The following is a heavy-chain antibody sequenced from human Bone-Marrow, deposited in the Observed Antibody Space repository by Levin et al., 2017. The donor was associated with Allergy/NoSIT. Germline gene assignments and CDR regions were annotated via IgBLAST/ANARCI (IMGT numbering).Heavy chain of an antibody. Sequence: GGSLRLSCAASGFTFSTYVMHWVRLVPGKGLLWVSRINTDGSITNYADSVQGRFTVSRDNAKNTLYLQMDSLRAEDTAVYYCARDLRSFGGANAFHYWGQGTLVTVSS. CDR3: ARDLRSFGGANAFHY. D-gene: IGHD3-10*01. CDR1: GFTFSTYV. CDR2: INTDGSIT. J-gene: IGHJ4*02. V-gene: IGHV3-74*01.